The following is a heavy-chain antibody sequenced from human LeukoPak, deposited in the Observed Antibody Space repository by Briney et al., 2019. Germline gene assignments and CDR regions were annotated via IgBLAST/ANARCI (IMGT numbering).Heavy chain of an antibody. CDR3: ARGGIYSQGFDY. V-gene: IGHV3-21*01. D-gene: IGHD6-13*01. CDR1: GFTFSSYS. Sequence: KAGGSLRLSCAASGFTFSSYSMNWVRQAPGKGLEWVSPISTTSDYIYYADSLKGRLTISRDNAKNSLYLQMNSLRAEDTAVYYCARGGIYSQGFDYWGQGTLVTVSS. J-gene: IGHJ4*02. CDR2: ISTTSDYI.